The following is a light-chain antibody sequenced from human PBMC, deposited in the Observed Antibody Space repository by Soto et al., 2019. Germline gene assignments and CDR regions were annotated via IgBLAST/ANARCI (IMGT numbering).Light chain of an antibody. V-gene: IGKV3-20*01. CDR2: GAS. CDR3: QQYAASPRT. CDR1: QSVSNNY. Sequence: EVVLTQSPGTLSLSPRERATLSCRASQSVSNNYLAWYQHKPGQAPRLLIYGASNRAPGIPVRFSGSGSGPDFTLTISRLEPEDFAVYYCQQYAASPRTFGQGTLVEVK. J-gene: IGKJ1*01.